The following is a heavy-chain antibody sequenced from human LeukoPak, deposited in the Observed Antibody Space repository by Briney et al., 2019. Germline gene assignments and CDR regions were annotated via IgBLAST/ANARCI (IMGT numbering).Heavy chain of an antibody. CDR2: IRYDGSNK. J-gene: IGHJ4*02. CDR3: AKDFSLYCSSTSCYEPIDY. CDR1: GFTFSSYFSSYG. D-gene: IGHD2-2*01. V-gene: IGHV3-30*02. Sequence: ESGGSLRLSCEASGFTFSSYFSSYGMYWVRQAPGKGLEWVAFIRYDGSNKYYADSVKGRFTISRDNSKNTLYLQMNSLRAEDTAVYYCAKDFSLYCSSTSCYEPIDYWGQGTLVTVSS.